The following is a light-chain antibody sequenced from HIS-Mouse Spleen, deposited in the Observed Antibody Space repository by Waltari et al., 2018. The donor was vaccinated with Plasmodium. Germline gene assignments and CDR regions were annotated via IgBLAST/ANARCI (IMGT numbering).Light chain of an antibody. CDR2: EDS. J-gene: IGLJ3*02. CDR3: YSTDSSGNHRV. V-gene: IGLV3-10*01. CDR1: ALPKKY. Sequence: SYELTQPPSVPVSPGQTARITCSGDALPKKYASLYQQKPGQAPVLVIYEDSKRRSGIPERFSGSSSGTMATLTISGAQVEDEADYYCYSTDSSGNHRVFGGGTKLTVL.